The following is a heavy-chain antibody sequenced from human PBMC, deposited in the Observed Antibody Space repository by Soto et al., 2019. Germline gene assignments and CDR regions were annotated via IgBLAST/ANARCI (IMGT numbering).Heavy chain of an antibody. V-gene: IGHV4-59*08. CDR2: IYYSGST. CDR1: GGSISSYY. Sequence: QVQLQESGPGLVKPSETLSLTCTVSGGSISSYYWSWIRQPPGKGLEWIGYIYYSGSTNYNPSLKSRVTISVDTSKNQFSLKLSSVTAADTAVSYCARHGQSNYDFCVHWGQGTLVTVSS. CDR3: ARHGQSNYDFCVH. D-gene: IGHD3-3*01. J-gene: IGHJ4*02.